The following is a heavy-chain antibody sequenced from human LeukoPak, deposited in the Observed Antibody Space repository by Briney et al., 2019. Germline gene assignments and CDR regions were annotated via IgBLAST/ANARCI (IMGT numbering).Heavy chain of an antibody. J-gene: IGHJ4*02. CDR1: GGSISSGGYS. D-gene: IGHD1-26*01. V-gene: IGHV4-30-2*01. Sequence: PSETLSLTCAVSGGSISSGGYSWSWIRQPPGKGLEWIGYIYHSGSTYYNPSLKSRVTISVDRSKNQFSLKLSSVTAADTAVYYCAREPTVGYSGSFDYWGQGTLVTVSS. CDR3: AREPTVGYSGSFDY. CDR2: IYHSGST.